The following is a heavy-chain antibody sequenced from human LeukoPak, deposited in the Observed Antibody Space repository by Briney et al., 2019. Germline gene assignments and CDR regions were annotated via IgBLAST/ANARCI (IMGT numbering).Heavy chain of an antibody. V-gene: IGHV4-59*01. CDR1: GGSIGTYY. CDR2: ISYSGST. Sequence: PSETLALTCAVSGGSIGTYYWSWIRQPPGKGLEWIGFISYSGSTNYNPSLKRRLTIAVDTSTNQFSLNLTSVTAADTAVYYCARSGYFDSSGYARYSFDYWGQGTLVTVSS. CDR3: ARSGYFDSSGYARYSFDY. J-gene: IGHJ4*02. D-gene: IGHD3-22*01.